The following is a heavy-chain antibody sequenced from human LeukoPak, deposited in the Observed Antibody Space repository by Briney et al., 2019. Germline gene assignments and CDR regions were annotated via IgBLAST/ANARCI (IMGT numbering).Heavy chain of an antibody. CDR2: IYYSGST. CDR1: GGSIRSYY. V-gene: IGHV4-59*01. D-gene: IGHD6-19*01. Sequence: SETLSLTCTVSGGSIRSYYWSWIRQPPGRGLGWIGYIYYSGSTNYNPALKSRVTISVDTSKNQFSLKLSSVTAADTAVYYCASTTRIAVAVFDYWGQGTLVTVSS. J-gene: IGHJ4*02. CDR3: ASTTRIAVAVFDY.